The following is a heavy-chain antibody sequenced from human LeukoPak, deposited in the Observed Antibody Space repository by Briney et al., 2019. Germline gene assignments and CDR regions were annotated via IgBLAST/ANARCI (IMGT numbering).Heavy chain of an antibody. V-gene: IGHV4-30-2*01. Sequence: SETLSLTCTVSGGSISSGGYYWSWIRQHPGKGLEWIGYIYHSGSTYYNPSLKSRVTISVDRSKNQFSLKLSSVTAADTAVYYCARGSPYDSSSDAFDIWGQGTMVTVSS. CDR3: ARGSPYDSSSDAFDI. D-gene: IGHD3-16*01. J-gene: IGHJ3*02. CDR2: IYHSGST. CDR1: GGSISSGGYY.